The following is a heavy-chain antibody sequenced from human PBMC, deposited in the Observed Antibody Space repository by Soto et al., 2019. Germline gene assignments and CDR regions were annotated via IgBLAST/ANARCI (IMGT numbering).Heavy chain of an antibody. V-gene: IGHV3-48*02. D-gene: IGHD3-3*01. Sequence: GGSLRLSCAASGFTFSSYSMNWVRQAPGKGLEWVSYISSSSSTIYYADSVKGRFTISRDNAKNSLYLQMNSTRDEDTAVYYWARALITFFGVLGGDAFDIWGQGKMVTVSS. CDR2: ISSSSSTI. CDR1: GFTFSSYS. J-gene: IGHJ3*02. CDR3: ARALITFFGVLGGDAFDI.